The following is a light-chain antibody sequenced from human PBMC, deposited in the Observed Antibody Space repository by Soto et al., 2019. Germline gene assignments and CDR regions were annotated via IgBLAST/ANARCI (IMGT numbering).Light chain of an antibody. CDR1: QTLRDSY. CDR2: GAS. CDR3: QHYGSSLPIT. V-gene: IGKV3-20*01. Sequence: SVFTPSPSTVSLSPRERATPSSRALQTLRDSYVAWYQQKPGQVPRLLIYGASSRATGIPDRFSGSGSGTDFTLTIRRLEPEDFAVYSCQHYGSSLPITFGQGTRLEIK. J-gene: IGKJ5*01.